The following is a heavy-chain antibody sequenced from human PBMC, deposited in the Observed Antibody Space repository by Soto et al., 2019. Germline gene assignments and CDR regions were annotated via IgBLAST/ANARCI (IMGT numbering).Heavy chain of an antibody. CDR3: ARDTPQYCSGGSCYEEY. D-gene: IGHD2-15*01. J-gene: IGHJ4*02. Sequence: QVQLVQSGAEVKKPGSSVKVSCKASGGTFSSYTISWVRQAPGQGLEWMGRIIPILGIANYAQKFQGRVMITADKSTSTAYMELSSLRSEDTAVYYCARDTPQYCSGGSCYEEYWGQGTLVTVSS. CDR2: IIPILGIA. V-gene: IGHV1-69*08. CDR1: GGTFSSYT.